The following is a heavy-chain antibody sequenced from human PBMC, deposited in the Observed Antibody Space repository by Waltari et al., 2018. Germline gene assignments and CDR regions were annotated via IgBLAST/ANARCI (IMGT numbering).Heavy chain of an antibody. CDR1: GRTFTNFV. V-gene: IGHV1-69*01. CDR3: TKIISVTGSTS. J-gene: IGHJ4*02. CDR2: IIVKLVAS. Sequence: VHLEQSGAVLKKPGSSVRVSCKASGRTFTNFVISWVRQAPGHGLEGMGVIIVKLVASNYAQKFQGRLSITADESTSTVYMDLSGLRSDDTAVYYCTKIISVTGSTSWGQGTLVTVSS. D-gene: IGHD1-1*01.